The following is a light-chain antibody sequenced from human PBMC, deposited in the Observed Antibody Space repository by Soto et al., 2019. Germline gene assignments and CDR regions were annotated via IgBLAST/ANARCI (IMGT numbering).Light chain of an antibody. CDR2: GAA. CDR1: QTISTDY. CDR3: QRYGSSPT. J-gene: IGKJ1*01. Sequence: EILLTQSPGTLSLSPGERATLSCRASQTISTDYLAWYQQKPGQAPRPLIFGAATRAADIPDRFSISGSGTDFTLTISRLEPEDFTVYYCQRYGSSPTFGQGTKVEIK. V-gene: IGKV3-20*01.